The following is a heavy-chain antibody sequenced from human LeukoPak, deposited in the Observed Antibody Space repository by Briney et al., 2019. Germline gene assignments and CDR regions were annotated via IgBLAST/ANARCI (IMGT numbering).Heavy chain of an antibody. CDR3: ARGYPYDTLTGYYSFDY. D-gene: IGHD3-9*01. CDR2: INHSGST. Sequence: PSETLSLTCAVYGGSFSGYYWSWIRQPPGKGLEWIGEINHSGSTNYNPSLKSRVTISVDTSKNQFSLKLSSVTAADTAVYYCARGYPYDTLTGYYSFDYWGQGTLVTVSS. V-gene: IGHV4-34*01. CDR1: GGSFSGYY. J-gene: IGHJ4*02.